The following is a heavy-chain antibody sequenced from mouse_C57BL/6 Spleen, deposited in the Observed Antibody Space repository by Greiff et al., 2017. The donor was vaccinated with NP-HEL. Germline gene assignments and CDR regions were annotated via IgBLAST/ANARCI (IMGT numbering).Heavy chain of an antibody. CDR1: GFTFSSYG. CDR2: ISSGGSYT. CDR3: ARQGTTVVADFDV. Sequence: EVHLVESGGDLVKPGGSLKLSCAASGFTFSSYGMSWVRQTPDKRLEWVATISSGGSYTYYPDSVKGRFTISRDNAKNTLYLQMSSLKSEDTAMYYCARQGTTVVADFDVWGTGTTVTVSS. V-gene: IGHV5-6*01. J-gene: IGHJ1*03. D-gene: IGHD1-1*01.